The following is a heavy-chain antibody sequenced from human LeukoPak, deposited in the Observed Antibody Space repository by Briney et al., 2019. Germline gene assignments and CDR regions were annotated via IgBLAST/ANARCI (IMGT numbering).Heavy chain of an antibody. CDR1: GFTFTNYW. CDR3: ARLREIPVFGVVTKSTSYFDY. D-gene: IGHD3-3*01. CDR2: IKQDRSEK. Sequence: GGSLRLSCAASGFTFTNYWLSWVRQAPGKGLELVANIKQDRSEKYYVDSVKGRFTISRDNAKNSLYLQMNSLRAEDTAVYYCARLREIPVFGVVTKSTSYFDYWGQGTLVTVSS. V-gene: IGHV3-7*01. J-gene: IGHJ4*02.